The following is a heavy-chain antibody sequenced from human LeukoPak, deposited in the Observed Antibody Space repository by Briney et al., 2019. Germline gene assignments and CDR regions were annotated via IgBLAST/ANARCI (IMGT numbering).Heavy chain of an antibody. CDR3: ARNLPAADY. CDR1: GSTFSSHT. Sequence: PGGSLRLSCAASGSTFSSHTMNWVRQAPWKGLEWVSYISSTSSVIYYADSVKGRFTISRDNAKNSLYLQMNSLRAEDTAVYYCARNLPAADYWGQGTLVTVSS. V-gene: IGHV3-48*04. J-gene: IGHJ4*02. CDR2: ISSTSSVI. D-gene: IGHD2-2*01.